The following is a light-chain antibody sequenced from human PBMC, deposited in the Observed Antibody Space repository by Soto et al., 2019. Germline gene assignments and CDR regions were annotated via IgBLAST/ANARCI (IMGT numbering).Light chain of an antibody. CDR2: DAS. Sequence: DIQMTQSPSSLSASVGDRVTITCQASQDISNYLNWYQQKPGKAPKLLIYDASNLETGVPSRFSGSGSGTDFTFTISSLQPEDIAVYYCQQGSNWPLTFGGGTKVEIK. V-gene: IGKV1-33*01. CDR1: QDISNY. J-gene: IGKJ4*01. CDR3: QQGSNWPLT.